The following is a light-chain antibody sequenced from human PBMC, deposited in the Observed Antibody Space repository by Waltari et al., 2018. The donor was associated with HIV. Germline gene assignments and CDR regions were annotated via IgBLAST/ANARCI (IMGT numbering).Light chain of an antibody. Sequence: QAVVTQEPSLTVSPGDTVTLTCGSSTGAVTSGHYPYWFQQKPGQAPTTVIYDPKNKPAWTPARFAGSLVGDKAALTLSGAQPEDEADYYCLLSYSGGPGVFGGGTKLTVL. J-gene: IGLJ3*02. V-gene: IGLV7-46*01. CDR3: LLSYSGGPGV. CDR1: TGAVTSGHY. CDR2: DPK.